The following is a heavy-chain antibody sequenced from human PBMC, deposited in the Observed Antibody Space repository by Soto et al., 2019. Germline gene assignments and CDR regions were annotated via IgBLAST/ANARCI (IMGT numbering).Heavy chain of an antibody. CDR2: INAGNGNT. D-gene: IGHD1-7*01. CDR1: VYTFTIYA. CDR3: ARSKGTWLDT. J-gene: IGHJ5*02. V-gene: IGHV1-3*01. Sequence: ASVXGAFKASVYTFTIYAVHCWRQAPGQRLECMGWINAGNGNTKYSQKFQGRVTITRDTSASTAYMELSSLRSEDTAVYYCARSKGTWLDTWGQGTLVTVYS.